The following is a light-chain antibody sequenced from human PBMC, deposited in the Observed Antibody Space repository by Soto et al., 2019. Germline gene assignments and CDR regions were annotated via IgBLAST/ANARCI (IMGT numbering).Light chain of an antibody. CDR1: QSISSY. CDR2: AAS. Sequence: DIQMTQSPSSLSASVGDRVTITCRASQSISSYLNWYQQKPGKAPKLLIYAASSLQSGVPSRFSGSGSGTDFTLIISSLQPEDFVTYYCQQSYSTPRTFGHGTKVDIK. CDR3: QQSYSTPRT. J-gene: IGKJ3*01. V-gene: IGKV1-39*01.